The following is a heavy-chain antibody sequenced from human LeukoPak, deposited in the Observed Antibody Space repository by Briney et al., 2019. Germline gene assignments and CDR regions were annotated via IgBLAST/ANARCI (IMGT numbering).Heavy chain of an antibody. CDR1: GFTFSSYA. CDR3: AKCYGRLGELSSYDY. J-gene: IGHJ4*02. D-gene: IGHD3-16*02. CDR2: ISGSGGST. Sequence: GGSLRLSCAASGFTFSSYAMSWVRQAPGKGLEWVSAISGSGGSTYYADSVKGRFTISRDNSKNTLYLQMNSLRAEDTAVYYCAKCYGRLGELSSYDYWGQGTLVTVSS. V-gene: IGHV3-23*01.